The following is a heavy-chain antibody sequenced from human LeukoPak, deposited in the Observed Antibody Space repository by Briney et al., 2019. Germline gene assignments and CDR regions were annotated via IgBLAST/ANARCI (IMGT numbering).Heavy chain of an antibody. CDR1: GFTFRRYW. CDR2: ISGDGSVT. D-gene: IGHD4-17*01. Sequence: GGSLRLSCADSGFTFRRYWMHWVRQTPGKGLAWVSCISGDGSVTRYADAVKGRFTISRDNTRNTLYLQMHSLRVEDMAVYYCATAGGETSRMGFDPWGQGSLVTVSS. CDR3: ATAGGETSRMGFDP. J-gene: IGHJ5*02. V-gene: IGHV3-74*01.